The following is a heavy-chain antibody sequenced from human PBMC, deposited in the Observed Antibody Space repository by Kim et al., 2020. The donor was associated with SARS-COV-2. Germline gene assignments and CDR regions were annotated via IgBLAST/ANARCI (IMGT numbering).Heavy chain of an antibody. V-gene: IGHV1-18*01. CDR1: GYTFTSYG. CDR3: ARDWETPRGYSYGPQLKGAFDI. CDR2: ISAYNGNT. J-gene: IGHJ3*02. Sequence: ASVKVSCKASGYTFTSYGISWVRQAPGQGLEWMGWISAYNGNTNYAQKLQGRVTMTTDTSTSTAYMELRSLRSDDTAVYYCARDWETPRGYSYGPQLKGAFDIWGQGTMVTVSS. D-gene: IGHD5-18*01.